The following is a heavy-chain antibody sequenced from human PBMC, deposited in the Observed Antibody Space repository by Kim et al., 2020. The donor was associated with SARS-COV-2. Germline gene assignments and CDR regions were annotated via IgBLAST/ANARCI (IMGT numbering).Heavy chain of an antibody. Sequence: GGSLRLSCAASGFTFSSYEMNWVRQAPGKGLEWVSYISSSGSTIYYADSVKGRFTISRDNAKNSLYLQMNSLRAEDTAVYYCASVPSAAGPKSRKYYYYGMDVWGQGTTVTVSS. CDR3: ASVPSAAGPKSRKYYYYGMDV. V-gene: IGHV3-48*03. CDR2: ISSSGSTI. J-gene: IGHJ6*02. D-gene: IGHD6-13*01. CDR1: GFTFSSYE.